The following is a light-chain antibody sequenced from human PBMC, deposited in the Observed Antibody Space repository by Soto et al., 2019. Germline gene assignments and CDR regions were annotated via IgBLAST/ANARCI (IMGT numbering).Light chain of an antibody. CDR1: SSNIGSSP. J-gene: IGLJ1*01. CDR3: ATWDDSRNGYV. CDR2: DND. V-gene: IGLV1-44*01. Sequence: QPVLTQPPSASGTPGQRVTISASGSSSNIGSSPVSWYQQRPGTAPKLLIYDNDERPSGVPVRFYGSKSATSASLAISGLQSEDEGDYYCATWDDSRNGYVFGPGTKVTVL.